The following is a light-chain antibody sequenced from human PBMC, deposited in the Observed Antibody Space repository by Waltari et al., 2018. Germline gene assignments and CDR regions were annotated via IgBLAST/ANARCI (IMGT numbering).Light chain of an antibody. V-gene: IGLV3-27*01. CDR2: KDI. Sequence: SYELTQPSSVSVSPGQTARIPCSGDVLAKRYVRWFQPKPGQAPVLVIYKDIERPSGIPERFSGSSSGTTATLTISGAQVEDEADYYCYSAPDNSGIFGGGTKLTVL. CDR1: VLAKRY. CDR3: YSAPDNSGI. J-gene: IGLJ2*01.